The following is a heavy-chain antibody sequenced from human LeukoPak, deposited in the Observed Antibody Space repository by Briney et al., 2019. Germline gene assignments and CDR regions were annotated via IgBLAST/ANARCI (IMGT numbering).Heavy chain of an antibody. CDR2: ISGSGDTT. CDR1: GFTFSNNG. Sequence: PGGSLRLSCAASGFTFSNNGMTWVRQAPGKGMEWVTGISGSGDTTYDAGSVKGRFTVSRDNSKNILCLQMNSLRAEDTAIYYCAKTQGFFDHWGQGSLVTVSS. CDR3: AKTQGFFDH. J-gene: IGHJ4*02. V-gene: IGHV3-23*01.